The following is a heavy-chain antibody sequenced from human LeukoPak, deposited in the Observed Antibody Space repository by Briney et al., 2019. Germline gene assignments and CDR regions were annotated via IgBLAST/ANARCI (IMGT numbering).Heavy chain of an antibody. CDR1: GYTFTMYY. D-gene: IGHD3-16*01. J-gene: IGHJ6*03. Sequence: ASVTVSFTASGYTFTMYYIHWVRQAPGQGLEWMGMINPSDGATTYAQRFQGRVTMTRDMSTTTVYLDLRSPKSKDRAVYCCAREQRGGLSWNVGGLFATYHTYYYMDVWGRGTTVTVSS. V-gene: IGHV1-46*01. CDR2: INPSDGAT. CDR3: AREQRGGLSWNVGGLFATYHTYYYMDV.